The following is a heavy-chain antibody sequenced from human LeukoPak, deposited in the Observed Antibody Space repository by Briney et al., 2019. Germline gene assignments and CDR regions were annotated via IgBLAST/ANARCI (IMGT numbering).Heavy chain of an antibody. CDR2: TSGDGITT. CDR3: AKDRSEIVGASDY. V-gene: IGHV3-23*01. CDR1: GVTFSSYV. Sequence: GGSLRLSCAASGVTFSSYVMSWVRQAPGKGLEWVSVTSGDGITTHYAGSVKGRFTISRDNSKKMLYLQMNSLRAEDTAVYYCAKDRSEIVGASDYWGQGTLVTVSS. J-gene: IGHJ4*02. D-gene: IGHD1-26*01.